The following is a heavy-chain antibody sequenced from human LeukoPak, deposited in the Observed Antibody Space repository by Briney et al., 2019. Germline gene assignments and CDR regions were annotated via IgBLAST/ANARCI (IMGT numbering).Heavy chain of an antibody. CDR3: AKGAVAGDYYYYGMDV. D-gene: IGHD6-19*01. Sequence: GGSLRLSCAASGFTLSSYAMSWVRQAPGKGLEWVSAISGSGGSTYYADSVKGRFTISRDNSKNTLYLQMNSLRAEDTAVYYCAKGAVAGDYYYYGMDVWGQGTTVTVSS. CDR1: GFTLSSYA. CDR2: ISGSGGST. J-gene: IGHJ6*02. V-gene: IGHV3-23*01.